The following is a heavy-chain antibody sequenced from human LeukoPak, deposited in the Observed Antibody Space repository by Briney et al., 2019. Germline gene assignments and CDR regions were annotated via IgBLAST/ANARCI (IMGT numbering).Heavy chain of an antibody. CDR1: GFTLRDYY. V-gene: IGHV3-11*04. D-gene: IGHD2/OR15-2a*01. Sequence: PGGSLRLSCTASGFTLRDYYMSWIRQAPGKGLEWISYMSSTGTTIYYAESVKGRFTVSRDSANNSMSLQMTSLRAEDSAVYYCARSSSYFTYFDLWGRDTLVTVSS. CDR3: ARSSSYFTYFDL. J-gene: IGHJ2*01. CDR2: MSSTGTTI.